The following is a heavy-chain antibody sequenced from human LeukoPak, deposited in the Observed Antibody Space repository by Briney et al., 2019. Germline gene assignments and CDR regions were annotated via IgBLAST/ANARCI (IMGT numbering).Heavy chain of an antibody. J-gene: IGHJ4*02. CDR1: GFTFDDYA. CDR2: ISWNSGSI. V-gene: IGHV3-9*01. D-gene: IGHD2-2*02. CDR3: ARTSVAAAISPYYFDY. Sequence: GGSLRLSCAASGFTFDDYAMHWVRQAPGKVLEWVSGISWNSGSIGYADSVKGRFTISRENAKNSLYLQMASLRAEDTAVYYCARTSVAAAISPYYFDYWGQGALVTVSS.